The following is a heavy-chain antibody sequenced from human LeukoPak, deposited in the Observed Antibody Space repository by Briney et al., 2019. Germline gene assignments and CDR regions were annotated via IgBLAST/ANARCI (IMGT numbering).Heavy chain of an antibody. CDR2: ISGSGGST. CDR3: AKVALNYYFDY. CDR1: GFTFSNYA. V-gene: IGHV3-23*01. J-gene: IGHJ4*02. Sequence: GGSLRLSCAASGFTFSNYAMSWVRQAPGKGLEWVSGISGSGGSTYYADSVKGRFTISRDNSKNMLYLQMNSLRAEDTAVYYCAKVALNYYFDYWGQGTLVTVSS. D-gene: IGHD1-7*01.